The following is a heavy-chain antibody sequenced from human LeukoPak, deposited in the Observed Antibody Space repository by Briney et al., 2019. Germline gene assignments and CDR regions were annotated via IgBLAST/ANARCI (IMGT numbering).Heavy chain of an antibody. CDR2: IWYDGSKK. D-gene: IGHD4-17*01. V-gene: IGHV3-33*01. Sequence: PGGSLRLSCAPSGFTFSSYGMHWVRQAPGKGLEWVAAIWYDGSKKYHADSVKGRFTISRDNSKNTLYLQMNSLGAEDTAVYYCARDPSAVTSYFDYWGQGAVVTVSP. CDR3: ARDPSAVTSYFDY. CDR1: GFTFSSYG. J-gene: IGHJ4*02.